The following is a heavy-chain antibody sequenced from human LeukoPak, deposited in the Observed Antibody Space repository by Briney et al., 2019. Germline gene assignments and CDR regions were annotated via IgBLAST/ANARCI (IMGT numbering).Heavy chain of an antibody. CDR3: AREIVGATID. CDR1: GFTVSSNY. CDR2: IYSGGST. D-gene: IGHD1-26*01. V-gene: IGHV3-53*01. J-gene: IGHJ4*02. Sequence: PGGSLRLSCAASGFTVSSNYMSWVRQAPGKGLEWVSVIYSGGSTDYADSVKGRFTISRDNSKNTLYLQMNSLRAEDTAVYYCAREIVGATIDWGQGTLVTVSS.